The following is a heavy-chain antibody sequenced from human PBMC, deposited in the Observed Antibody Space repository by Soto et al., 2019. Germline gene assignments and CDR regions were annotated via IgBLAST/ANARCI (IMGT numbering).Heavy chain of an antibody. CDR1: GYTFTTYW. V-gene: IGHV5-51*01. CDR3: ARGYCGSTSCYGYFDN. CDR2: IYPGDSDT. J-gene: IGHJ4*02. D-gene: IGHD2-2*01. Sequence: PGESLKISCEGSGYTFTTYWIAWVRQMPGKGLERMGIIYPGDSDTRYSPSFQGQVTISVDKSISTAYLQWSSLLASDTAMYYCARGYCGSTSCYGYFDNWGQGTLVTVSS.